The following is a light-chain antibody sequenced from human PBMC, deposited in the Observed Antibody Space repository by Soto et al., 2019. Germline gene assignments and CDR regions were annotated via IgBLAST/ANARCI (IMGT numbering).Light chain of an antibody. CDR2: RNN. V-gene: IGLV1-47*01. Sequence: QSVLTQPPSVSETPGQRVTISCSGSASNIGSNHVYWYQQFPGTAPKLLIYRNNQRPSAVPDRFSGSKSATSASLAISGLRSEDEADYFCAAWDATLSGVVFGGGTKLTVL. CDR3: AAWDATLSGVV. J-gene: IGLJ3*02. CDR1: ASNIGSNH.